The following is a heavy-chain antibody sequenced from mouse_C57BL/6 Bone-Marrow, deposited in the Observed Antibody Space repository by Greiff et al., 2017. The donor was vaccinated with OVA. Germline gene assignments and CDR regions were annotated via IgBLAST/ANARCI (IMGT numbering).Heavy chain of an antibody. J-gene: IGHJ3*01. CDR1: GYTFTSYW. CDR3: VVVYSSLFAY. V-gene: IGHV1-64*01. D-gene: IGHD2-1*01. Sequence: QVQLQQPGAELVKPGASVKLSCKASGYTFTSYWMHWVKQRPGQGLEWIGMIHPNSGSTNYNEKFKSKATLTVDKSSSTAYMQLSSLTSEDSAVYYCVVVYSSLFAYWGQGTLVTVSA. CDR2: IHPNSGST.